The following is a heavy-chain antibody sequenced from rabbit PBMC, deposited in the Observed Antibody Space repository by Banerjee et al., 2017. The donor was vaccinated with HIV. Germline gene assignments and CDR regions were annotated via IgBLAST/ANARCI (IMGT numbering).Heavy chain of an antibody. CDR2: IYPGFNIT. CDR1: GIDFSSYG. CDR3: ASQGYASSSGYYALNL. Sequence: QELVESGGGLVQPGESLKLSCKASGIDFSSYGISWVRQAPGKGLEWIAYIYPGFNITDYASWVNGRFTVSLDNAQNTVFLQMTSLTAADTATYFCASQGYASSSGYYALNLWGPGTLVTVS. D-gene: IGHD1-1*01. V-gene: IGHV1S7*01. J-gene: IGHJ4*01.